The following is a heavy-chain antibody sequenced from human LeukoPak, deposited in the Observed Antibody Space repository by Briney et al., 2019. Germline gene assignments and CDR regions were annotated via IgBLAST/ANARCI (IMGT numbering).Heavy chain of an antibody. CDR3: ARRTAYRSGYNCFDP. CDR1: GYSFTNYW. Sequence: GESLKISCKGSGYSFTNYWIGWVRQMPRKGLEWMGIIYPGDSDTRYSPSFQGQVTISADKSISTAYLQWSSLKASDTAMYYCARRTAYRSGYNCFDPWGQGTLVTVSS. CDR2: IYPGDSDT. J-gene: IGHJ5*02. D-gene: IGHD5-18*01. V-gene: IGHV5-51*01.